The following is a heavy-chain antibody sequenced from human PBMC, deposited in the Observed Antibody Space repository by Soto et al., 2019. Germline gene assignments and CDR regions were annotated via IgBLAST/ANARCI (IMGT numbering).Heavy chain of an antibody. CDR3: ASLGSSYYDFWSGYYLPDY. V-gene: IGHV3-48*01. D-gene: IGHD3-3*01. J-gene: IGHJ4*02. CDR2: ISSSSSTI. Sequence: EVQLVESGGGLVQPGGSLRLSCAASGFTFSSYSMNWVRQAPGKGLEWVSYISSSSSTIYYADSVKGRFTISRDNAKNSLYLQMNSLRAEDTAVYYCASLGSSYYDFWSGYYLPDYWGQGTLVTVSS. CDR1: GFTFSSYS.